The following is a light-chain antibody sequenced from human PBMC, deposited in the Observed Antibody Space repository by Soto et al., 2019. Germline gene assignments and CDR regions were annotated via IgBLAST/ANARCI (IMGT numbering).Light chain of an antibody. CDR3: HQSYSNRFT. CDR2: AAS. J-gene: IGKJ5*01. V-gene: IGKV1-39*01. Sequence: DIQMTQSPSSMSASVGDRVTITCRASQSISGYLNWYQQKPGKAPKLLIYAASRLQSGVPSRFSGSGSWTDFPLTISLLQPEDFATYCCHQSYSNRFTFGQGTRLEIK. CDR1: QSISGY.